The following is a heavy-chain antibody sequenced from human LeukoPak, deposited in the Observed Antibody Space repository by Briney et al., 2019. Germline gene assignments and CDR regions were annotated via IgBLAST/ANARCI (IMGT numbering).Heavy chain of an antibody. CDR1: GGSITSDC. D-gene: IGHD3-16*01. V-gene: IGHV4-4*07. Sequence: SETLSLTCTVSGGSITSDCWSWIRQPAGKGLEWIGRIFTGGSTSLNPSLKSRVTISLDTSKNQCSLRLSSVTAADSAAYFCSRGGANDLWGQGTLVTVSS. J-gene: IGHJ5*02. CDR2: IFTGGST. CDR3: SRGGANDL.